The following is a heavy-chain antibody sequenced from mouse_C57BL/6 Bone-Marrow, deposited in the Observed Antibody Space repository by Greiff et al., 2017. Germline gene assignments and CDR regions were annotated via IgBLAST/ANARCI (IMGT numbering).Heavy chain of an antibody. CDR3: ARRWLLPYYYAMDD. CDR2: IHPNSGST. CDR1: GYTFTSYW. V-gene: IGHV1-64*01. Sequence: VQLQQPGAELVKPGASVKLSCKASGYTFTSYWMHWVKQRPGQGLEWIGMIHPNSGSTNYNEKFKSKATLTVDKSSSTAYMQLSSLTAEVSAVYYCARRWLLPYYYAMDDWGQGTSVTVSS. D-gene: IGHD2-3*01. J-gene: IGHJ4*01.